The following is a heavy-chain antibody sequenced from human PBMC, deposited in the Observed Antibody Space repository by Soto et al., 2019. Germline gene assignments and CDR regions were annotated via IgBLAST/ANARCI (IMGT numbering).Heavy chain of an antibody. J-gene: IGHJ4*02. V-gene: IGHV1-18*01. D-gene: IGHD3-3*01. Sequence: QVLLVQSGAEVKKPGASVKVSCKASGYTFNSYGVSWVRQAPGQGLEWMGWISAYNGNTKYSQNLQGRDTMTIDTNTSSAYLEGRSLRSDDTAIYYCARYFWSGQLPFYFDQWGQGTLVTVSS. CDR1: GYTFNSYG. CDR3: ARYFWSGQLPFYFDQ. CDR2: ISAYNGNT.